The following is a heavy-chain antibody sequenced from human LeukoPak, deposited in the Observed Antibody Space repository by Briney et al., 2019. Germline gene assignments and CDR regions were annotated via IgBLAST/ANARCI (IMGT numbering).Heavy chain of an antibody. V-gene: IGHV1-24*01. D-gene: IGHD2-15*01. CDR1: AYTLTELS. Sequence: ASVKVSCKVSAYTLTELSIHWVRQAPGKGLEWMGGFDPEDGETIYAQKFQGRVTMTEDTSTDTAYMELSSLRSEDTAVYYCATGQVVVAAIYYFDYWGQGTLVTVSS. CDR2: FDPEDGET. J-gene: IGHJ4*02. CDR3: ATGQVVVAAIYYFDY.